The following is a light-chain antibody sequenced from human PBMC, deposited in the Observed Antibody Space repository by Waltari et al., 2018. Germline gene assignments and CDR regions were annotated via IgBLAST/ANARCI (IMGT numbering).Light chain of an antibody. V-gene: IGKV1-5*03. Sequence: TCRASQNSKIWLTWYQQKPGKAPNLLIYKASSLQSGVPSRFSGSGSGTEFALTINSLQPDDFATYYCQQYDTYPWTFGHGTKVEIK. CDR2: KAS. CDR3: QQYDTYPWT. CDR1: QNSKIW. J-gene: IGKJ1*01.